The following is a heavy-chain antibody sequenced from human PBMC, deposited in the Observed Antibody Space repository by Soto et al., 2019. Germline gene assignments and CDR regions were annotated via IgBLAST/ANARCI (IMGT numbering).Heavy chain of an antibody. D-gene: IGHD3-3*01. J-gene: IGHJ4*02. Sequence: SETLSLTCAVYGGSFSGYYWSWIRQPPGKGLEWIGEINHSGSTNYNPSLKSRVTISVDTSKNQFSLKLSSVTAADTAVYYCARRNPLHFGFWSGYFSVHFDYWGQGTLVTVSS. V-gene: IGHV4-34*01. CDR3: ARRNPLHFGFWSGYFSVHFDY. CDR2: INHSGST. CDR1: GGSFSGYY.